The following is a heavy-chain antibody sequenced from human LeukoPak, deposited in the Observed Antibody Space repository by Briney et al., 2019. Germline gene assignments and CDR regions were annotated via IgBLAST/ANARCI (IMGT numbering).Heavy chain of an antibody. CDR3: AIGLTAAATFDY. J-gene: IGHJ4*02. Sequence: SETLSLTCAVYGGSFSGYYWSWIRQPPGKGLEWIGEINHSGSTNYNPSLKSRVTISVDTSKNQFSLKLSSVTAADTAVYYCAIGLTAAATFDYWGQGTLVTVSS. CDR1: GGSFSGYY. V-gene: IGHV4-34*01. D-gene: IGHD6-13*01. CDR2: INHSGST.